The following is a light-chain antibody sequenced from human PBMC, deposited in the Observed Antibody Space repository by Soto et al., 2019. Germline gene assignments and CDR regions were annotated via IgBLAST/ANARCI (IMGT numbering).Light chain of an antibody. CDR1: HSVTSDY. CDR3: QQYGDSPRV. Sequence: EIALTQSPGTLSLSPGERATLSCRASHSVTSDYLAWYQQKPCQAPRLLIYGAAKRATGIPDRFSGSGSGTDFTRTISRLEAEDFAVYYCQQYGDSPRVFGQGTKVDIK. J-gene: IGKJ1*01. CDR2: GAA. V-gene: IGKV3-20*01.